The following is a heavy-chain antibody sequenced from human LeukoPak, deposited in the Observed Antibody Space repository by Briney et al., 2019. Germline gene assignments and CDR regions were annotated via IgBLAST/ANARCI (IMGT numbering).Heavy chain of an antibody. CDR2: ISGSGGST. CDR3: AKVLNRVQLWQIYYFDY. J-gene: IGHJ4*02. Sequence: GGSLRLSCAASGFTFSSYAMSWVRQAPGKGLEWVSAISGSGGSTYYADSVTGRFTISRDTSKNTLYLQMNSLRAEDTAVYYCAKVLNRVQLWQIYYFDYWGQGTLVTVSS. CDR1: GFTFSSYA. V-gene: IGHV3-23*01. D-gene: IGHD5-18*01.